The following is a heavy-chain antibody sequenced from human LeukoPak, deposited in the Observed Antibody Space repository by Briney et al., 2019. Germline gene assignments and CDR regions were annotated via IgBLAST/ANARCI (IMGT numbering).Heavy chain of an antibody. CDR2: IGWDRDIL. V-gene: IGHV3-23*01. CDR3: AKDRDIAAAGYYFDY. CDR1: GFTFSSYA. D-gene: IGHD6-13*01. J-gene: IGHJ4*02. Sequence: GGSLRLSCAASGFTFSSYAMSWVRQAPGKGLEWVSTIGWDRDILAYADSVKGRFTISRDNSKNTLYLQMNSLRAEDTAIYYCAKDRDIAAAGYYFDYWGQGTLVTVSS.